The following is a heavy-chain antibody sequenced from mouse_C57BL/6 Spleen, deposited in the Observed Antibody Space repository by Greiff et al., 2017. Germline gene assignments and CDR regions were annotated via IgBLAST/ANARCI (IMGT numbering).Heavy chain of an antibody. CDR1: GYTFTDYY. Sequence: EVQLQQSGPELVKPGASVKISCKASGYTFTDYYMNWVKQSHGKSLEWIGDINPNNGGTSYNQKFKGKATLTVDKSSSTAYMELRSLTSEDSAVYYCAREGYYGRPFAYWGQGTLVTVSA. V-gene: IGHV1-26*01. D-gene: IGHD1-1*01. CDR3: AREGYYGRPFAY. J-gene: IGHJ3*01. CDR2: INPNNGGT.